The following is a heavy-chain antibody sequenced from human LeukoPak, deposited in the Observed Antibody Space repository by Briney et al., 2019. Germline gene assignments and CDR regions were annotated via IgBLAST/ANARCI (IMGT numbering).Heavy chain of an antibody. J-gene: IGHJ4*02. CDR3: AKNYYDSSAFDY. Sequence: PGGSLRLSCAASGFTFSDYYMSWIRQAPGKGLEWVSYISSSGSTIYYADSVKGRFTISRDNAKNSLYLQMNSLRAEDTAVYYCAKNYYDSSAFDYWGQGTLVTVSS. CDR2: ISSSGSTI. CDR1: GFTFSDYY. V-gene: IGHV3-11*04. D-gene: IGHD3-22*01.